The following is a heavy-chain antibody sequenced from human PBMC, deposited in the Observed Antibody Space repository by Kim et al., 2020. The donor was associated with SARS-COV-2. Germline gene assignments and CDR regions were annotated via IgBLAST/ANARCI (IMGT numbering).Heavy chain of an antibody. CDR2: INAGNGNT. V-gene: IGHV1-3*01. CDR1: GYTFTSYA. D-gene: IGHD1-26*01. Sequence: ASVKVSCKASGYTFTSYAMHWVRQAPGQRLEWMGWINAGNGNTKYSQKFQGRVTITRDTSASTAYMELSRLRSEDTAVYYCARGKQSGVHAFDIWGQGTMVTVSS. CDR3: ARGKQSGVHAFDI. J-gene: IGHJ3*02.